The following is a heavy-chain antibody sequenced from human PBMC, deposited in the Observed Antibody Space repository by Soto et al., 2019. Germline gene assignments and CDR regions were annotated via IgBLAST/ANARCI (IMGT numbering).Heavy chain of an antibody. CDR2: ISGSGGST. Sequence: PGVSLRVSCSASIFPSSSYAMSGVRPAPGKGLEWVSAISGSGGSTYYADSVKGRFTISRDNSKNTLYLQMNSLRAEDTAVYYCAKDPIDFWSGYYYYYGMDVWGQGTKVPVS. J-gene: IGHJ6*02. D-gene: IGHD3-3*01. CDR1: IFPSSSYA. V-gene: IGHV3-23*01. CDR3: AKDPIDFWSGYYYYYGMDV.